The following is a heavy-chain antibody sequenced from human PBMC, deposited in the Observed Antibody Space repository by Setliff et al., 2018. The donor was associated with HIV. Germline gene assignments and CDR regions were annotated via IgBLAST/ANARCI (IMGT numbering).Heavy chain of an antibody. CDR2: IIPMYGVT. V-gene: IGHV1-69*05. CDR3: PLPYCSGGYCGSSASLPPAGSFDP. D-gene: IGHD2-15*01. CDR1: GGIFSSYV. Sequence: ASVKVSCQASGGIFSSYVISWVRHAPGQGPEWMGGIIPMYGVTNYAQKFQGRVTITTDESTSTAYMELSSLRSGDTDGYYCPLPYCSGGYCGSSASLPPAGSFDPWGKGTLVTV. J-gene: IGHJ5*02.